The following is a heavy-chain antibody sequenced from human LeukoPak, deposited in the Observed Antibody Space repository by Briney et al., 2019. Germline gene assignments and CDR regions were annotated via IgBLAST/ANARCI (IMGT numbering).Heavy chain of an antibody. Sequence: GGSLRLSCAASGFTFSSYEMNWVRQAPGKGLEWVSYISSSGSTIYYADSVKGRFTISRDNSKNTLYLQMNSLRAEDTAVYYCAKGDSSYPDYWGQGTLVTVSS. V-gene: IGHV3-48*03. CDR2: ISSSGSTI. D-gene: IGHD3-22*01. J-gene: IGHJ4*02. CDR3: AKGDSSYPDY. CDR1: GFTFSSYE.